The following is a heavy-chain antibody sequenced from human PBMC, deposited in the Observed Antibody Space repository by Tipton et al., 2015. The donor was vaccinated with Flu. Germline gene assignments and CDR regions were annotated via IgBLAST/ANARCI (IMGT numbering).Heavy chain of an antibody. CDR1: GGSVISGNYY. V-gene: IGHV4-61*01. J-gene: IGHJ4*02. CDR3: ARTGYSGGY. CDR2: IHYSGST. D-gene: IGHD2-15*01. Sequence: TLSLTCTVSGGSVISGNYYRSWIRQPPGKGLEWIGYIHYSGSTNYNPSLESRVTISLDTSKNQVSLKLTSVTAADTAVYYCARTGYSGGYWGQGTLVTVSS.